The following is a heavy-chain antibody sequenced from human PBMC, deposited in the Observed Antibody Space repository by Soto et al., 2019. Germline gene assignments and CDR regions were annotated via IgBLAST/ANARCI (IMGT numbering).Heavy chain of an antibody. J-gene: IGHJ4*02. CDR3: ARSIVVVTALDY. Sequence: QVQLVQSGAEEKKPGASVKVSCKASGYTFTSYAMHWVRQAPGQRLEWMGWINAGNGNTKYSQKFQGRVTITRDTSASTAYMELRGLRSEETAVYYCARSIVVVTALDYWGQGTLVTVSS. CDR2: INAGNGNT. V-gene: IGHV1-3*05. D-gene: IGHD2-21*02. CDR1: GYTFTSYA.